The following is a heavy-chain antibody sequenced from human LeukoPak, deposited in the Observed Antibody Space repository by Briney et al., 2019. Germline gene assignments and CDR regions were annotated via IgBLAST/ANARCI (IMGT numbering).Heavy chain of an antibody. CDR3: AKDPSYGSGSYSPF. Sequence: GGSLRLSCAASGFAFSSYWMAWVRQAPGKGLEWVSAISGSGGSTYYADSVKGRFTISRDNSKNTLYLQMNSLRAEDTAVYYCAKDPSYGSGSYSPFWGQGTLVTVSS. CDR1: GFAFSSYW. D-gene: IGHD3-10*01. J-gene: IGHJ4*02. V-gene: IGHV3-23*01. CDR2: ISGSGGST.